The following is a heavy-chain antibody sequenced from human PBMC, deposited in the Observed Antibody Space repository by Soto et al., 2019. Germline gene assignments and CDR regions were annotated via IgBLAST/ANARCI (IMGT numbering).Heavy chain of an antibody. V-gene: IGHV4-34*01. Sequence: SETLSVTCAVYCGSFSGYYWSWIRQPPGKGLEWIGEINHSGSTNYNPSLKSRVTISVDTSKNQFSLKLSSVTAADTAVYYCARPRRYCSGGSCYNLAFYYWGQGTLVTVS. CDR2: INHSGST. J-gene: IGHJ4*02. CDR3: ARPRRYCSGGSCYNLAFYY. D-gene: IGHD2-15*01. CDR1: CGSFSGYY.